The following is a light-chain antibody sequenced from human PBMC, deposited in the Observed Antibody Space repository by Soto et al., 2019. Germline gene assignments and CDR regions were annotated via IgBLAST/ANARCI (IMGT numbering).Light chain of an antibody. V-gene: IGKV1-5*01. J-gene: IGKJ3*01. CDR3: QQLNSYPRGIT. Sequence: DIQMTQSPSTLSASVGDRVTITCRASQSISRWLAWFQQKPGKAPKLLIYDASTLASGVPSRFSGSGSGTEFTLTISSLQPEDFATYYCQQLNSYPRGITFGPGTKVDIK. CDR2: DAS. CDR1: QSISRW.